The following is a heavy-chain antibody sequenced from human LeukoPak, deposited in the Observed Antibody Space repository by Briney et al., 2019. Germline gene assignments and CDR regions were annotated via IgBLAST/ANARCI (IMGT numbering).Heavy chain of an antibody. CDR3: ARGYNWFDP. V-gene: IGHV5-51*01. CDR1: GYRFNAYW. J-gene: IGHJ5*02. CDR2: IYPDDSDT. Sequence: GESLKISCKGSGYRFNAYWIAWVRQMPGKGLEWMGIIYPDDSDTRYSPSFQGQVTISADKSVRTAYLQWSSLKASDTAMYYCARGYNWFDPWGQGTLVTVSS.